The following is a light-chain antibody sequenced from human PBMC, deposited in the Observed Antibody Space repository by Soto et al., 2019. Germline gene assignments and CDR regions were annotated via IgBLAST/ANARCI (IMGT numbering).Light chain of an antibody. CDR3: QQFNSYPLLFT. V-gene: IGKV3-15*01. CDR2: DTS. Sequence: EIVMTQSLATLSVSPGERATLSWRAGQSVSSNLAWYQQKPGQAPRLLIYDTSTRATGIPARFSGSGSGTEFTLTISSLQPEDFATYYCQQFNSYPLLFTFGPGTKVDIK. J-gene: IGKJ3*01. CDR1: QSVSSN.